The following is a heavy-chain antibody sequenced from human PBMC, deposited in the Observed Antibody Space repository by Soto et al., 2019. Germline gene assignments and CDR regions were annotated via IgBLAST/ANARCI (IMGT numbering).Heavy chain of an antibody. D-gene: IGHD3-9*01. V-gene: IGHV4-39*01. Sequence: SETLSLTCTVSGGSISSSSYYWGWIRPPPGKGLEWIGSIYYSGSTYYNPSLKSRVTISVDTSKNQFSLKLSSVTAADTAVYYCARLVGGGPRFDLYYYYGMDVWGQGTTVTVSS. CDR2: IYYSGST. CDR1: GGSISSSSYY. CDR3: ARLVGGGPRFDLYYYYGMDV. J-gene: IGHJ6*02.